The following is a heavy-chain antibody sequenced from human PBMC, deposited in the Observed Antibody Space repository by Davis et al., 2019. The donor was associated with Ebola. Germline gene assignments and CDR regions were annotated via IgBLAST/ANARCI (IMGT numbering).Heavy chain of an antibody. J-gene: IGHJ6*03. CDR2: ISGSGGST. Sequence: GESLKISCAASGFTFSSYAMSWVRQAPGKGLEWVSAISGSGGSTYYADSVKGRFTISRDNSKNTLYLQMNSLRAEDTAVYYCAMLVGAPDRYYYMDVWGKGTTVTVSS. D-gene: IGHD1-26*01. CDR3: AMLVGAPDRYYYMDV. CDR1: GFTFSSYA. V-gene: IGHV3-23*01.